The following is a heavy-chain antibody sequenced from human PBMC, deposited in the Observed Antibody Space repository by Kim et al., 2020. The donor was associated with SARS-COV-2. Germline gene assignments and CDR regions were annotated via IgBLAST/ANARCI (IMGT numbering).Heavy chain of an antibody. CDR1: GYTLTELS. D-gene: IGHD3-10*01. Sequence: ASVKVSCKVSGYTLTELSMHWVRQAPGKGLEWMGGFDPEDGETIYAQKFQGRVTMTEDTSTDTAYMELSSLRSEDTAVYYCATKPLSMVRGVRLLGWGQGTLVTVSS. V-gene: IGHV1-24*01. CDR3: ATKPLSMVRGVRLLG. CDR2: FDPEDGET. J-gene: IGHJ4*02.